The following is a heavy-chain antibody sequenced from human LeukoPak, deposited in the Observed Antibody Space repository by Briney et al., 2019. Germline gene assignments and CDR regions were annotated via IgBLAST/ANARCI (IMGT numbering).Heavy chain of an antibody. J-gene: IGHJ4*02. CDR1: GDSISSYY. V-gene: IGHV4-59*01. Sequence: PSETLSLTCTVSGDSISSYYWNWIRQPPGKGLEYIGWIHYSGSTDYNPSLKSRVTISLDRSKRQLSLNLRSVTAADTAVYYCARWGYFGSSGYFVAEYRGQGTLVTVSS. CDR3: ARWGYFGSSGYFVAEY. D-gene: IGHD3-22*01. CDR2: IHYSGST.